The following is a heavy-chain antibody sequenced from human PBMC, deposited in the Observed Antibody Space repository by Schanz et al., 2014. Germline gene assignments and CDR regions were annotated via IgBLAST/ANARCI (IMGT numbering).Heavy chain of an antibody. D-gene: IGHD2-15*01. CDR3: AGAAYCRGAGCALYYALDV. Sequence: EVQLVESGGGLIQPGGSLRLSCAASGYTVSSNYMSWVRQAPGKGLELVSVIYNGGGGRPYYADSVKGRFTISSDNSKNTVFLQMNSLRAEDTGVYYCAGAAYCRGAGCALYYALDVWGQGTTVTVSS. J-gene: IGHJ6*02. CDR2: IYNGGGGRP. CDR1: GYTVSSNY. V-gene: IGHV3-53*01.